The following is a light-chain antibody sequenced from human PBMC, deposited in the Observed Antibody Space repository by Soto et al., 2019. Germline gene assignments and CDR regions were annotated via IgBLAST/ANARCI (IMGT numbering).Light chain of an antibody. CDR1: SSDVGGYNY. J-gene: IGLJ2*01. CDR2: DVN. V-gene: IGLV2-14*01. Sequence: QSALTQPASVSGSPGQSITISCTGTSSDVGGYNYVPWYQQHPGKAPKLMIYDVNTRPSGVSNRFSGSKSGNTASLTISGLQAADEADYYCSSYTSSISFGGGTKLTVL. CDR3: SSYTSSIS.